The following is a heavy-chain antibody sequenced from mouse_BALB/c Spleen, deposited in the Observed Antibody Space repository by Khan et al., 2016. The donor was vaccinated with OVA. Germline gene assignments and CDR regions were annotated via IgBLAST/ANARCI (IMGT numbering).Heavy chain of an antibody. CDR1: GFTFSTYG. Sequence: EVQVVESGGDLVKPGGSLKLSCAASGFTFSTYGMSWVRQTPDKRLEWVATISSGGHYTYYPDSVKGRFTISRDNAKNYLYLQMTSLKSEDTAIYYCARLAYYYNSEGFAYWGQGTLVTVSA. J-gene: IGHJ3*01. D-gene: IGHD1-1*01. CDR3: ARLAYYYNSEGFAY. CDR2: ISSGGHYT. V-gene: IGHV5-6*01.